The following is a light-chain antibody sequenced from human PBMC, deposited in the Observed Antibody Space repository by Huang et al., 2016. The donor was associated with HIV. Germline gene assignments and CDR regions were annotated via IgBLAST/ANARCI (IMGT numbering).Light chain of an antibody. J-gene: IGKJ4*01. CDR1: QIVSSY. Sequence: IVLPQSPATLSLSPGERATLSCRASQIVSSYLAWYQQQPGHAPRLLIYDAANRATGSQARISSSGCGRDFTLTISSIEHEDFAVYYCQQRSNWPQGLTFGGGTKVEIK. CDR2: DAA. V-gene: IGKV3-11*02. CDR3: QQRSNWPQGLT.